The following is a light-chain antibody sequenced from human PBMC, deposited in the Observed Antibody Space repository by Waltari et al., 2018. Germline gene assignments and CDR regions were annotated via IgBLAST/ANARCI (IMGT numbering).Light chain of an antibody. J-gene: IGLJ3*02. CDR2: DDN. Sequence: SYVLTQPPSVSVAPGQTARITCGGNSIERHMVHCYHRKPGQAPGLVVYDDNHRPSGIPERFSGSNFGNTATLTISRVEAGDEADYLCQVWDSVTDPWVFGGGTKLTVL. CDR1: SIERHM. V-gene: IGLV3-21*02. CDR3: QVWDSVTDPWV.